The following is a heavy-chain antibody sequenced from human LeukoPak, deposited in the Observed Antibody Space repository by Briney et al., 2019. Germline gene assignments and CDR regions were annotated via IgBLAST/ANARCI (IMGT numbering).Heavy chain of an antibody. CDR2: INPSGGST. V-gene: IGHV1-46*01. D-gene: IGHD6-13*01. Sequence: ASVKVSCKASGYTFTSYYMHWVRQAPGQGLEGVGIINPSGGSTTYAQKFQGRVTVTMDTSTSTVYMELSSLRSEDTAMYYCARRGYSSSWYPYFDYWGQGTLVTVSS. CDR3: ARRGYSSSWYPYFDY. CDR1: GYTFTSYY. J-gene: IGHJ4*02.